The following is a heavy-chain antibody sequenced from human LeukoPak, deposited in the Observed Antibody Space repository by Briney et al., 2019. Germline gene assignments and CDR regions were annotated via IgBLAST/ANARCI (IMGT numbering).Heavy chain of an antibody. J-gene: IGHJ4*02. Sequence: GGSLRLSCAASGLNFRRNGMHWVRQAPGKGLEWLSFIRFDGTKKFYTQSVRGRFTISRDTSINVLYLQMNNLTAEDTAVYYCARDFDDPTGHYYYLPAYWGPGTLVTVSS. CDR2: IRFDGTKK. V-gene: IGHV3-30*02. CDR1: GLNFRRNG. CDR3: ARDFDDPTGHYYYLPAY. D-gene: IGHD3-22*01.